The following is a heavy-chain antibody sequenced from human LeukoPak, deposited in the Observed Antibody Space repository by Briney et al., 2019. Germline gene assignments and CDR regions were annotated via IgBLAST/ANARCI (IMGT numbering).Heavy chain of an antibody. CDR2: IYYSRGT. J-gene: IGHJ6*02. D-gene: IGHD6-13*01. CDR3: ARHDDIAIFRNGLDV. V-gene: IGHV4-59*08. Sequence: SETLPPTCPVPGGSTTTTSWSWFRQPPGKGLEWFGYIYYSRGTMYNPSLKSRVTISIDTSKSQLSLKVNSVTAADTAVYYCARHDDIAIFRNGLDVWGQGTTVTVSS. CDR1: GGSTTTTS.